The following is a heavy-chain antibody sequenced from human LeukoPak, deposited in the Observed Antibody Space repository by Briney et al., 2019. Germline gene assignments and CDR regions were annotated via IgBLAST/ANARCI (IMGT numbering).Heavy chain of an antibody. CDR1: GGTFSSYA. D-gene: IGHD3-3*01. CDR3: ARFAIFGVVIPLGYYYGMDV. Sequence: SVKVSCKASGGTFSSYAISWVRQAPGQGLEWMGGIIPIFGTANYARKFQGRVTITADESTSTAYMELSSLRSEDTAVYYCARFAIFGVVIPLGYYYGMDVWGQGTTVTVSS. V-gene: IGHV1-69*13. J-gene: IGHJ6*02. CDR2: IIPIFGTA.